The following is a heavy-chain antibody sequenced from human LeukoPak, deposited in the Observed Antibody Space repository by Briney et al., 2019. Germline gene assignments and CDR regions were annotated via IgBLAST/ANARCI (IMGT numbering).Heavy chain of an antibody. Sequence: GGSLRLSCAASGFTFSSYWMSWVRQAPGKGLEWVANINQDGSEKYYVDSVKGRFTISRDNAKNSLYLQMNSLRAEDTAVYYCARDIGKWEPALDYWGQGTLVTVSS. CDR3: ARDIGKWEPALDY. CDR1: GFTFSSYW. V-gene: IGHV3-7*01. D-gene: IGHD1-26*01. CDR2: INQDGSEK. J-gene: IGHJ4*02.